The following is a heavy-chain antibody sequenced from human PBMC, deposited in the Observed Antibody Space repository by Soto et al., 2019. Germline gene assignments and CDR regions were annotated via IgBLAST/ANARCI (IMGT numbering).Heavy chain of an antibody. Sequence: SETLSLTCTVSGGSISSYYWSWIRQPPGKGLEWIGYIYYSGSTNYNPSLKSRVTISVDTSKNQFSLKLSSVTAADTAVYYCAREIRYSSSWPDAFDIWGQGTMVTVSS. V-gene: IGHV4-59*01. CDR2: IYYSGST. CDR3: AREIRYSSSWPDAFDI. J-gene: IGHJ3*02. D-gene: IGHD6-13*01. CDR1: GGSISSYY.